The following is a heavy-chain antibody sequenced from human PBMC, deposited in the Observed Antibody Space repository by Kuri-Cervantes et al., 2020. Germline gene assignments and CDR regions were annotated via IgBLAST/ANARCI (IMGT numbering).Heavy chain of an antibody. V-gene: IGHV3-11*01. CDR2: ISSSGSTI. D-gene: IGHD1-1*01. Sequence: GGSLRLSCAASGFTFSDYYMSWIRQAPGKGLEWVSYISSSGSTIYYADSVKGRFTISRDNAKNSLYLQMNSLRAEDTALYYCAKARTNWNDGFIFYFDYWGQGTLVTVSS. J-gene: IGHJ4*02. CDR1: GFTFSDYY. CDR3: AKARTNWNDGFIFYFDY.